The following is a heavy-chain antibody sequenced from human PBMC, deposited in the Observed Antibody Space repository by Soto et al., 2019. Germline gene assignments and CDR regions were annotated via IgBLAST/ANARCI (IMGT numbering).Heavy chain of an antibody. D-gene: IGHD6-19*01. CDR3: AKGGRQWLVTSDFNY. J-gene: IGHJ4*02. V-gene: IGHV3-30*18. CDR1: GFTFSDYA. Sequence: VQLVESGGGVVQPGRSLRLSCAASGFTFSDYAMHWVRQAPGKGLEWVAVVSHDGRNTHYADSVKGRFTISRDSSKNTFSLEMTSVRAEDTAVYYCAKGGRQWLVTSDFNYWGQGALVTVSS. CDR2: VSHDGRNT.